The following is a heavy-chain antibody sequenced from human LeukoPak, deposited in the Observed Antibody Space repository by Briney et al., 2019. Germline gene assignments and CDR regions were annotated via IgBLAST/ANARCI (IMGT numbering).Heavy chain of an antibody. J-gene: IGHJ3*02. CDR1: GFTFGNYA. D-gene: IGHD3-10*01. CDR3: WGYHYYGSGRDAFDI. V-gene: IGHV3-23*01. CDR2: IASYGGTT. Sequence: PGGSLRLSCAASGFTFGNYAMSWVRQAPGKGLQWVSTIASYGGTTYYADSVKGRLTISRDNFKNAVYLQMNSLRAEDMAVHYCWGYHYYGSGRDAFDIWGQGTLVTVSS.